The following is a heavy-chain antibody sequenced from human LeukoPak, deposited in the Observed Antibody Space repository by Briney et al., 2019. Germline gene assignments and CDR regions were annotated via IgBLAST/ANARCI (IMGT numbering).Heavy chain of an antibody. CDR2: FDPEDGET. J-gene: IGHJ4*02. CDR3: AIMGSRDGYNFRY. V-gene: IGHV1-24*01. D-gene: IGHD5-24*01. Sequence: GASVKVSCKVSGYTLTELSMHWVRQAPGKGLEWMGGFDPEDGETIYAQKFQGRVTMTEDPSTDTAYMELSSLRSEDTAVYYCAIMGSRDGYNFRYWGQGTLVTVSS. CDR1: GYTLTELS.